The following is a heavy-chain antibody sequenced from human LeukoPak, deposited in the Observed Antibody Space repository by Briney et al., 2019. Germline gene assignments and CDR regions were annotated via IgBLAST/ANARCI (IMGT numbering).Heavy chain of an antibody. V-gene: IGHV1-18*01. CDR2: ISAYNGNT. CDR3: ARTYCTNGVCYGGGFDY. Sequence: ASVKVSCRASGYTSTSYGISWVRQAPGQGLEWMGWISAYNGNTNYAQKLQGRVSMTTDTSTSTAYMELRSLRSDDTAVYYCARTYCTNGVCYGGGFDYWGQGTLVTVSS. J-gene: IGHJ4*02. CDR1: GYTSTSYG. D-gene: IGHD2-8*01.